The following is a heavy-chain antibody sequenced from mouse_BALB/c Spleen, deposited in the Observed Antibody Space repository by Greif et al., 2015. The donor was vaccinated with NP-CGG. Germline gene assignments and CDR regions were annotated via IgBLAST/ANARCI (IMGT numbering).Heavy chain of an antibody. CDR3: ARGGDGSSYGYAMDY. D-gene: IGHD1-1*01. V-gene: IGHV1S81*02. CDR1: GYTFTSYW. J-gene: IGHJ4*01. Sequence: VQLQQSGAELVKPGASGKLSCKASGYTFTSYWMHWVKQRPGQGLEWIGEINPSNGRTNYNEKFKSKATLTVDKSSSTAYMQLSSLTSEDSAVYYCARGGDGSSYGYAMDYWGQGTSVTVSS. CDR2: INPSNGRT.